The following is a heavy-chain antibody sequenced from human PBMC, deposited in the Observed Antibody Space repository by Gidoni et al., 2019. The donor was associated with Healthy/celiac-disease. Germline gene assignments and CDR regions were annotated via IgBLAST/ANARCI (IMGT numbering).Heavy chain of an antibody. J-gene: IGHJ1*01. CDR3: ASNILSDQTRSSGSRDFQH. Sequence: EVQLVESGGGLVKPGGSLRLSCAASGFTFSSYSMKWVRQGTGKGLEWVSSISSSSSYIYYADSVKGRFTISRDNAKNSLYQQMNSLRAEDTAVYYCASNILSDQTRSSGSRDFQHWGQGTLVTVSS. CDR2: ISSSSSYI. D-gene: IGHD6-19*01. CDR1: GFTFSSYS. V-gene: IGHV3-21*01.